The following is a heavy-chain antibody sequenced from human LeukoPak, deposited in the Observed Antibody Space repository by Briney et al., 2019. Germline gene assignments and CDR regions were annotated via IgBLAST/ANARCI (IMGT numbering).Heavy chain of an antibody. D-gene: IGHD3-9*01. Sequence: ASVKVSCKASGYTFTSYYMHWVRQAPGQGLEWMGIINPSGGNTSYARKFQGRVTMTRDMSTSTVYMELSSLRSEDTAVYYCARRGSGYYSWTFDYWGQGTLVTVSS. CDR3: ARRGSGYYSWTFDY. CDR2: INPSGGNT. CDR1: GYTFTSYY. J-gene: IGHJ4*02. V-gene: IGHV1-46*01.